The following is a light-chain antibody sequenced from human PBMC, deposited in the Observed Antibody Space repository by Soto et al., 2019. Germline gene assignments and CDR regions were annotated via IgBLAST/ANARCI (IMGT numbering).Light chain of an antibody. V-gene: IGKV1-5*03. CDR1: QSISSW. CDR2: RAS. Sequence: DIQMTQSPSTLSASVGDRVTITCRASQSISSWLAWYQQKPGKAPKLLIYRASILETGVPSRFSGSASGTDFTLTISSLQPYDFATYYCQQYNSYSPRTFGQGTKVDIK. J-gene: IGKJ1*01. CDR3: QQYNSYSPRT.